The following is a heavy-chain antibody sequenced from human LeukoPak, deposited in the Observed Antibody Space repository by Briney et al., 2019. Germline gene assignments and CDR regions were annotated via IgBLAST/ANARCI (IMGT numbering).Heavy chain of an antibody. CDR2: IYYSGST. Sequence: SEILSLTCAVYGGSFSDYYWSWIRQPPGKGLEWIGYIYYSGSTYYNPSLKSRVTISVDTSKNQFSLKLSSVTAADTAVYYCARDGIGYCSSTSCPPHDAFDIWGQGTMVTVSS. CDR1: GGSFSDYY. J-gene: IGHJ3*02. D-gene: IGHD2-2*01. V-gene: IGHV4-30-4*08. CDR3: ARDGIGYCSSTSCPPHDAFDI.